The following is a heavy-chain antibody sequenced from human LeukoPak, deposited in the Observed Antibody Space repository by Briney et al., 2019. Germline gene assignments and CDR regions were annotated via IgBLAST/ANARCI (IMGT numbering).Heavy chain of an antibody. CDR2: ISKDVTNK. D-gene: IGHD2-2*01. CDR1: GFTFSNYG. J-gene: IGHJ6*02. Sequence: GGSLRLSCAASGFTFSNYGMHWVRQAPGKGLEWVAVISKDVTNKYYTDSVKGRFTISRDNSKNTLYLQMNSLRAEDTAVYYCARDGEDIVVVPAAMGSYYYYGMDVWGQGTTVTVSS. V-gene: IGHV3-30*03. CDR3: ARDGEDIVVVPAAMGSYYYYGMDV.